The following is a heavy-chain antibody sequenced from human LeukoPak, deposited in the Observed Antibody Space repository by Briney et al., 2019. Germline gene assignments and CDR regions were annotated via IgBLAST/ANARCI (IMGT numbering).Heavy chain of an antibody. CDR1: GGTFSSYA. V-gene: IGHV1-18*01. Sequence: GASVKVSCKASGGTFSSYAISWVRQAPGQGLEWMGWINPYNDNTNYAQKLQGRVTMTTDTSTSTAYMELRRLRSDDTAVYYCARAKDQPKEYYYYYYMDVWGKGTTITVSS. CDR2: INPYNDNT. D-gene: IGHD2-2*01. CDR3: ARAKDQPKEYYYYYYMDV. J-gene: IGHJ6*03.